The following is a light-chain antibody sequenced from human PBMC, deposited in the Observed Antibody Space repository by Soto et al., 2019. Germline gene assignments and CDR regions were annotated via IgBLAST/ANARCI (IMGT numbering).Light chain of an antibody. Sequence: DIQMTQSPSSLSASVGDRVTITCQASQDISNYLNWYQQKPGKAPKLLIYDASNLETGVPSRFSGSGSGTDFTFTISSPQPKDIATYYCQQYDNLPLTFGGGTKVEIK. J-gene: IGKJ4*01. V-gene: IGKV1-33*01. CDR3: QQYDNLPLT. CDR1: QDISNY. CDR2: DAS.